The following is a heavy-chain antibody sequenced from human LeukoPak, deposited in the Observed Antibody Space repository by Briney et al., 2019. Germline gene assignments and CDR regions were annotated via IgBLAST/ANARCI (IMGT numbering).Heavy chain of an antibody. D-gene: IGHD2-15*01. V-gene: IGHV3-23*01. CDR1: GFTFSNHA. CDR2: ISGSGTNT. CDR3: GKGGLPDIVVVIAAPPAY. Sequence: PGGSLRLSCAGSGFTFSNHAMSWVRQALGQGLEWVSAISGSGTNTYYAASVKGRFTISRDNSKNTLYLQMSSLRAEDTAIYFCGKGGLPDIVVVIAAPPAYWGQGTLVTVSS. J-gene: IGHJ4*02.